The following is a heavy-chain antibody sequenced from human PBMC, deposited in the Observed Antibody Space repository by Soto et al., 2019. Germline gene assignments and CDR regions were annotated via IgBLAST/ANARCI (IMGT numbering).Heavy chain of an antibody. J-gene: IGHJ4*02. CDR3: ARASPSYGHPEVFDY. CDR2: IYYSGST. D-gene: IGHD3-10*01. Sequence: QVQLQESGPGLVKPSQTLSLTCTVSGGSISSGGYFWSWIRQHPGKGLEWIGYIYYSGSTDYNPSLKRRVIISVDTSKNQFSLKLSSVTAADTAVYYCARASPSYGHPEVFDYWGQGTLVTVSS. V-gene: IGHV4-31*03. CDR1: GGSISSGGYF.